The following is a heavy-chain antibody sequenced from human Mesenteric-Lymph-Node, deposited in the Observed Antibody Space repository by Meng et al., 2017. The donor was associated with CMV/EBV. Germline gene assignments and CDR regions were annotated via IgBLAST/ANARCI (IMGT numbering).Heavy chain of an antibody. CDR2: IKSKTDGGTT. V-gene: IGHV3-15*01. J-gene: IGHJ6*02. CDR1: GFTFSNAW. CDR3: TTLEDYVRYYYYGMDV. D-gene: IGHD3-10*02. Sequence: GGSLRLSCAASGFTFSNAWMSWVRQAPGKGLEWVGRIKSKTDGGTTDYAAPVKGRFTISRDDSKNTLYLQMNSLKTEDTAVYYCTTLEDYVRYYYYGMDVWGQGTTVTVSS.